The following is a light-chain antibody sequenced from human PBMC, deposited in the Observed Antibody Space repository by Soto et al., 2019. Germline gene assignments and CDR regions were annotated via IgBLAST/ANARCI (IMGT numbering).Light chain of an antibody. J-gene: IGKJ1*01. V-gene: IGKV1-39*01. CDR2: GAS. Sequence: DIQMTQSPSSLSASVGDRVTITCRASQSIISYVKWYQQKPAKATKLLICGASNLQSGVPSRFSGSGSGTDFTLTISGLQAEDFGTYYCQQTYNTPGTFGQGTKVEFK. CDR3: QQTYNTPGT. CDR1: QSIISY.